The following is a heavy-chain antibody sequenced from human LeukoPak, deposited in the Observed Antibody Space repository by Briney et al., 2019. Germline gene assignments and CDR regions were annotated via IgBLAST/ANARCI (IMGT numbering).Heavy chain of an antibody. CDR1: GFTFSSYS. CDR3: ARYSLDPFDY. J-gene: IGHJ4*02. CDR2: IRSSSGYI. D-gene: IGHD3-16*01. V-gene: IGHV3-21*01. Sequence: GGSLRLSCAASGFTFSSYSMSWVRQAPGKGREWVSSIRSSSGYIYYADSVKGRFTISRDNAKNSLYLQMNSLRAEDTAVYYCARYSLDPFDYWGQGTLVTVSS.